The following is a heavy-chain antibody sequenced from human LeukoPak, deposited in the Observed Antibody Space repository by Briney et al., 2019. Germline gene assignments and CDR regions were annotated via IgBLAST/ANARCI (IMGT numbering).Heavy chain of an antibody. J-gene: IGHJ5*02. CDR2: IYHSGST. CDR3: ARNTTEVVTAKWFDP. D-gene: IGHD2-21*02. Sequence: PSETLSLTCAVSGYSISIGDYWGWIRQPPGKGLEWIGSIYHSGSTHYNPSLKSRVTISVDTSKNQFSLKLSSVTAADTAVYYCARNTTEVVTAKWFDPWGQGTLVTVSS. V-gene: IGHV4-38-2*01. CDR1: GYSISIGDY.